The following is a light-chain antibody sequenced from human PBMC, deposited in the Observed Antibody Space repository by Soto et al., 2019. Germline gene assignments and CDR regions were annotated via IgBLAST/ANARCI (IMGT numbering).Light chain of an antibody. Sequence: QSALTQPRSVSGSPGQSVTISCTGTSSDVGGYNYVSWYQLHPGKAPKLMIYDVSKRPSGVPDRFSGSKSGNTASQTISGLQAEDEADYYCCSYAGSYTYVFGTGTKLT. CDR2: DVS. CDR1: SSDVGGYNY. J-gene: IGLJ1*01. CDR3: CSYAGSYTYV. V-gene: IGLV2-11*01.